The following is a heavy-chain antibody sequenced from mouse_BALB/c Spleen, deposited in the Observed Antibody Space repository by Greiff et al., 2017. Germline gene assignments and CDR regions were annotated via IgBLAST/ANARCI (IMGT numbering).Heavy chain of an antibody. Sequence: EVKLMESGGGLVQPKGSLKLSCAASGFTFNTYAMNWVRQAPGKGLEWVARIRSKSNNYATYYADSVKDRFTISRDDSQSMLYLQMNNLKTEDTAMYYCVRGGYGNYGYAMDYWGQGTSVTVSS. CDR2: IRSKSNNYAT. J-gene: IGHJ4*01. CDR3: VRGGYGNYGYAMDY. V-gene: IGHV10-1*02. D-gene: IGHD2-10*02. CDR1: GFTFNTYA.